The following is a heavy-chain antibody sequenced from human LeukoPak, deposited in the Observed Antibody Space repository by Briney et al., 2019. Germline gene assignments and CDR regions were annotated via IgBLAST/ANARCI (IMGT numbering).Heavy chain of an antibody. D-gene: IGHD6-19*01. CDR3: ARVYSSGWPAGSWFDP. J-gene: IGHJ5*02. V-gene: IGHV1-18*01. Sequence: ASVKVSCKASGYTFTSYGISWVRQAPGQGLEWMGWINAYNGNTNYAQKLQGRVTMTTDTSTSTAYMELRSLRSDDTAVYYCARVYSSGWPAGSWFDPWGQGTLVTVSS. CDR2: INAYNGNT. CDR1: GYTFTSYG.